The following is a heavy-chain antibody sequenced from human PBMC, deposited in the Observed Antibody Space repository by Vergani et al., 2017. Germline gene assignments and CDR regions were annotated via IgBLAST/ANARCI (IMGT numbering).Heavy chain of an antibody. D-gene: IGHD3-22*01. Sequence: EVQLVQSGAEVKTPGESLKISCKGSGYSFTSYWIGWVRQMPGKGLEWMGIIYPGDSDTRYSPSFQGQVTISADKSISTAYLQWSSLKASDTAMYYCARAYYYDSSGYPDAFDMWGQGRIVTVSS. CDR2: IYPGDSDT. CDR3: ARAYYYDSSGYPDAFDM. J-gene: IGHJ3*02. V-gene: IGHV5-51*03. CDR1: GYSFTSYW.